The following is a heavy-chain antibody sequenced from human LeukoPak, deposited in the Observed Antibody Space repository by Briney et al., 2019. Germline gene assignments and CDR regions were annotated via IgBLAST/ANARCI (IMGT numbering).Heavy chain of an antibody. CDR1: GFTFTSSA. D-gene: IGHD3-10*01. Sequence: GGSLRLSCSASGFTFTSSAMYWVRQAPGKGLEYVSAFSSDGSSTFYADSVKGRFTISRDNSKNMLYLQMSNLRADDTAVYYCVTTLKYYGSGRGLFDRWGQGTPVTVSS. CDR2: FSSDGSST. V-gene: IGHV3-64D*06. J-gene: IGHJ5*02. CDR3: VTTLKYYGSGRGLFDR.